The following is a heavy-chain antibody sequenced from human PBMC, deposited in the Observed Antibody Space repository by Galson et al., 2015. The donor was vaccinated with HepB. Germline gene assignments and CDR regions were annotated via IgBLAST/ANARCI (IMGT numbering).Heavy chain of an antibody. CDR2: IYPDDSDT. D-gene: IGHD3-10*01. J-gene: IGHJ5*02. CDR3: ARVRGSGLDPHSWFDV. Sequence: QSGAEVKKPGESLKISCEASGYTFSDYYIAWVRQMPGKGLECMGIIYPDDSDTKYGPSFQGQVTISVDKSVTTAYLQWSGLRASDIGIYYCARVRGSGLDPHSWFDVWGQGTLVTVSS. V-gene: IGHV5-51*03. CDR1: GYTFSDYY.